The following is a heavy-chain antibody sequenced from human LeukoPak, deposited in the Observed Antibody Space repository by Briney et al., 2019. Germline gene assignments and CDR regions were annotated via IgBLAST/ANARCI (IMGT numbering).Heavy chain of an antibody. CDR1: GFTVSSNY. Sequence: GGSLRLSCAASGFTVSSNYMSWVRQAPGKGLEWVSYISSSGSTIYYADSVKGRFTISRDNAKNSLYLQMNSLRAEDTAVYYCARDLISPSSWSDYWGQGTLVTVSS. J-gene: IGHJ4*02. CDR2: ISSSGSTI. D-gene: IGHD6-13*01. V-gene: IGHV3-11*01. CDR3: ARDLISPSSWSDY.